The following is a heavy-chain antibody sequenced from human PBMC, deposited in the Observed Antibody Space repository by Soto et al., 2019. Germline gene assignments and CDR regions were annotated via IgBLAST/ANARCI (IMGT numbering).Heavy chain of an antibody. Sequence: PSETLSLTCAVYGGSFSGYYWSWIRQPPGKGLEWIGEINHSGSTNYNPSLKSRVTISVGTSKNQFSLKLSSVTAADTAVYYCARKLRARYYGSGSYFTWFDPWGQGTLVTVSS. CDR1: GGSFSGYY. CDR3: ARKLRARYYGSGSYFTWFDP. J-gene: IGHJ5*02. D-gene: IGHD3-10*01. V-gene: IGHV4-34*01. CDR2: INHSGST.